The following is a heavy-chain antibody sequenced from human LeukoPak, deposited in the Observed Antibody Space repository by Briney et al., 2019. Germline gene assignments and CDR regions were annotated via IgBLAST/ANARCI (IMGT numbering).Heavy chain of an antibody. Sequence: GGSLRLSCAASGFTFSNYAMNWVRQAPGKGLEWVSSISSSGDYTYYGDSLKGRFTISRDNAKNSVSLQMNRLRAEDTAVYYCARDSDSSGWLDYYMDVWGKGTTVTVSS. CDR2: ISSSGDYT. J-gene: IGHJ6*03. V-gene: IGHV3-21*01. CDR3: ARDSDSSGWLDYYMDV. D-gene: IGHD6-19*01. CDR1: GFTFSNYA.